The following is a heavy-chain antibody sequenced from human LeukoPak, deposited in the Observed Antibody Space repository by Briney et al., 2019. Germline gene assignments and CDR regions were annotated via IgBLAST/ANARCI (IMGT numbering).Heavy chain of an antibody. Sequence: KSGGSLRLSCAASGFTFSSYSMNWVHQAPGKGLEWVSSISSSSSYIYYADSVKGRFTISRDNAKNSLYLQMNSLRAEDTAVYYCARAVQSSGSGGIVYWGQGTLVTVSS. V-gene: IGHV3-21*01. CDR3: ARAVQSSGSGGIVY. CDR2: ISSSSSYI. D-gene: IGHD6-19*01. CDR1: GFTFSSYS. J-gene: IGHJ4*02.